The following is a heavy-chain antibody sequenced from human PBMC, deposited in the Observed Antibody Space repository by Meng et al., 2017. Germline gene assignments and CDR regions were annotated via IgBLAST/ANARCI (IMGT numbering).Heavy chain of an antibody. J-gene: IGHJ4*02. Sequence: SETLSLTCTVSGGSISSSSYYWGWIRQPPGKGLEWIGSIYYSGSTYYNPSLKSRVTISVDTSKNQFSLKLSSVTAADTALYFCARVGGGYAQVDYYFDVWGQGLLVTVSS. CDR2: IYYSGST. CDR3: ARVGGGYAQVDYYFDV. CDR1: GGSISSSSYY. D-gene: IGHD4-23*01. V-gene: IGHV4-39*07.